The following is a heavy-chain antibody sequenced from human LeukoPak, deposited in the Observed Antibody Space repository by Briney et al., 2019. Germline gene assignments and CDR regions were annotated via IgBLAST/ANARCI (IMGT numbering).Heavy chain of an antibody. CDR1: GFTVSSNY. V-gene: IGHV3-53*01. D-gene: IGHD6-6*01. CDR3: ARVPIASSSGDYRYGMDV. Sequence: GGSLRLSCAASGFTVSSNYMSWVRQAPGKGLEWVSIIYSGGSTYYADSVKGRFTISRDDSKNTLCLQMNSLRAEDTAVYYCARVPIASSSGDYRYGMDVWGQGTTVTVSS. CDR2: IYSGGST. J-gene: IGHJ6*02.